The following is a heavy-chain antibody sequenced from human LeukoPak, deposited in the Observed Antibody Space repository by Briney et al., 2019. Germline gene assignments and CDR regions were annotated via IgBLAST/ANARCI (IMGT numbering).Heavy chain of an antibody. CDR1: GYTFTAQY. V-gene: IGHV1-2*02. CDR3: ASYPRNIPTPPFDY. CDR2: INPNNGDT. J-gene: IGHJ4*02. D-gene: IGHD2-21*01. Sequence: ASVKVSCKASGYTFTAQYIHWVPQAPGQGLEWMGWINPNNGDTKYVQSFLGRVTMTRDTSTTTAYLELRSLRSNDTAVYFCASYPRNIPTPPFDYWGQGTLVTVSS.